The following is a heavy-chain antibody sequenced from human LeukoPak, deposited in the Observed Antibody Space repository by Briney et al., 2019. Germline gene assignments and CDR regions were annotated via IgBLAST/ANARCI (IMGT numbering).Heavy chain of an antibody. D-gene: IGHD6-19*01. J-gene: IGHJ6*03. Sequence: ASVKVSCKASGYTFTGYYMHWVRQAPGQGLEWMGWINPNSGGTNYAQKFQGRVTMTRDTSITTAYMELSRLRPDDTAVYYCARDVRGAVAGDYYMDVWGKGTTVTVSS. CDR1: GYTFTGYY. V-gene: IGHV1-2*02. CDR3: ARDVRGAVAGDYYMDV. CDR2: INPNSGGT.